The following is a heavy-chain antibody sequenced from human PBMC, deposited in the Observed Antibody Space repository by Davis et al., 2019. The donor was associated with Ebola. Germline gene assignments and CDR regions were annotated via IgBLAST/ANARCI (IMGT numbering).Heavy chain of an antibody. CDR3: ARVRGASSYRNYYFDL. CDR1: GFIFSRYS. J-gene: IGHJ2*01. V-gene: IGHV3-21*01. D-gene: IGHD4-11*01. CDR2: ISSSSSYI. Sequence: PGGSLRLSCAASGFIFSRYSMNWVRQAPGKGLEWVASISSSSSYIQYADSVKGRFTISRDNAKNSLFLQMNNLKAEDTALYYCARVRGASSYRNYYFDLWGRGTLVTVSS.